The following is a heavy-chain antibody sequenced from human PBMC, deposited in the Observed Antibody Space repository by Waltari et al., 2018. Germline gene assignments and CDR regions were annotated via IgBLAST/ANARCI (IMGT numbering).Heavy chain of an antibody. CDR2: IYHSGST. J-gene: IGHJ4*02. V-gene: IGHV4-38-2*01. Sequence: QVQLQESGPGLVKPSETLSLRCAVSGYSISSGYYWGWLRQPPGKGLEWIGSIYHSGSTYYNPSLKSRVTISVDTSKNQFSLKLSSVTAADTAVYYCASPIFGVVNTGGPFDYWGQGTLVTVSS. D-gene: IGHD3-3*01. CDR1: GYSISSGYY. CDR3: ASPIFGVVNTGGPFDY.